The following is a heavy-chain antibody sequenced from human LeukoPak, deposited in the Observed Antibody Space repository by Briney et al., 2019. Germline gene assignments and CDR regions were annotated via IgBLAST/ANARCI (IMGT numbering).Heavy chain of an antibody. V-gene: IGHV5-51*01. CDR2: IYAGDPDT. CDR1: GYSFTSYW. J-gene: IGHJ4*02. CDR3: ARQSFSRTTRFDY. D-gene: IGHD1-1*01. Sequence: GESLKISCKGSGYSFTSYWIGWVRRMPGKGLEWMGIIYAGDPDTRYSPSFQGQVTISADKSISTDYLQWSSLKASDTAVYYCARQSFSRTTRFDYWGQGTLVTVSS.